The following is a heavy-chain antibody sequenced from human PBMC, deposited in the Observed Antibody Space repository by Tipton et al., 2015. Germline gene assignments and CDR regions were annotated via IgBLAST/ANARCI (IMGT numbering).Heavy chain of an antibody. J-gene: IGHJ4*02. V-gene: IGHV1-46*01. CDR1: GYTFSSYY. D-gene: IGHD2-2*01. CDR3: AREGCISTSCYGY. Sequence: QLVQSGAEVKKPGASVKVSCRASGYTFSSYYMHWVRQAPGQGLEWMGMINPSDGSTNDAQKFQGRVTMTRDTSTSTVYMELSSLRSEDTAVYYCAREGCISTSCYGYWGQGSLVTVSS. CDR2: INPSDGST.